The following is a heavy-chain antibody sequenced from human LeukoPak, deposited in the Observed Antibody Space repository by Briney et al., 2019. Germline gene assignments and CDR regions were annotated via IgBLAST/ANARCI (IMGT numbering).Heavy chain of an antibody. CDR1: GFTFSSYE. Sequence: GGSLRLSCAASGFTFSSYEMNWVRQAPGKGLEWVSYISSSGSTIYYADSVKGRFTISRDNAKNSLYLQMNSLRAEDTAVYYCARDLHAIPGYSSGWHYYFDYWGQGTLVTVSS. CDR2: ISSSGSTI. J-gene: IGHJ4*02. V-gene: IGHV3-48*03. CDR3: ARDLHAIPGYSSGWHYYFDY. D-gene: IGHD6-19*01.